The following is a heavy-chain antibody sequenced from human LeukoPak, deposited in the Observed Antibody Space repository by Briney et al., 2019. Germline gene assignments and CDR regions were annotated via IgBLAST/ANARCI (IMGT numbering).Heavy chain of an antibody. Sequence: SVKVSCKASGGTFSSYAISWVRQAPGQGLEWMGGIIPIFGTANCAQKFQGRVTITTDESTSTAYMELSSLRSEDTAVYYCAREGQVGATLYYFDYWGQGTLVTVSS. V-gene: IGHV1-69*05. CDR2: IIPIFGTA. D-gene: IGHD1-26*01. J-gene: IGHJ4*02. CDR1: GGTFSSYA. CDR3: AREGQVGATLYYFDY.